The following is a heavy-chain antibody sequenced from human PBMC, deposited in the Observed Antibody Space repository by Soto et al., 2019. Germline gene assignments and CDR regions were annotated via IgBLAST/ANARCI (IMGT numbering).Heavy chain of an antibody. V-gene: IGHV3-33*01. Sequence: QVQLVESGGGVVQPGRSLRLSCAASGFTFSSYGMQWVRQAPGKGLEWVTVIWYDGSSKYYVESVKGRFTISRDNSKNTLYLQMNSLRVEDTAVYYCARSGSGSNYYYGVDVWGQGTTVTVSS. CDR2: IWYDGSSK. CDR1: GFTFSSYG. D-gene: IGHD3-10*01. J-gene: IGHJ6*02. CDR3: ARSGSGSNYYYGVDV.